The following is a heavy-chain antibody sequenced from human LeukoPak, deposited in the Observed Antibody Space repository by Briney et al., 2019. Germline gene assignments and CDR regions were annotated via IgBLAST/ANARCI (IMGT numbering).Heavy chain of an antibody. J-gene: IGHJ6*03. D-gene: IGHD3-3*01. CDR2: IYYSGST. CDR3: ARGGYDFWSGSFSYYYYYYMDV. V-gene: IGHV4-34*01. Sequence: SETLSLTCAVYGGSFSGYYWGWIRQPPGKGLEWIGSIYYSGSTYYNPSLKSRVTISVDTSKNQFSLKLSSVTAADTAVYYCARGGYDFWSGSFSYYYYYYMDVWGKGTTVTVSS. CDR1: GGSFSGYY.